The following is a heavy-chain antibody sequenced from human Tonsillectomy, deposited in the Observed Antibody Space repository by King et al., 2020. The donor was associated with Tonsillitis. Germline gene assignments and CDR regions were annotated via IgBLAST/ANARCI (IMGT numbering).Heavy chain of an antibody. J-gene: IGHJ4*02. D-gene: IGHD3-3*01. CDR1: GFTSNKYA. CDR3: ATAAGKIFGDV. CDR2: ILLDGATT. Sequence: VQLVESGGGLVEPGGSLRLSCAASGFTSNKYAMAWVRQAPGRGLEWVSGILLDGATTYSSDSVKGRFTISRDNSKDTLWLQMNSLRAEDTAVYYCATAAGKIFGDVWGQGTLVTVSS. V-gene: IGHV3-23*04.